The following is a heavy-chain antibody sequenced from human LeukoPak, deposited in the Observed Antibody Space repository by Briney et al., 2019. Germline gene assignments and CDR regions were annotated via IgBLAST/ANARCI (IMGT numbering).Heavy chain of an antibody. CDR2: LTRISGAL. J-gene: IGHJ4*02. CDR1: RYTFSNYD. Sequence: PGGSLRLSCAVSRYTFSNYDISWVRQAPGKGLEWLSHLTRISGALWYADSVKGRFTISRDNAKNSVNLQMNSLRAEDTAVYYCARSHGDYDYYDSWGQGTLVTVSS. D-gene: IGHD4-17*01. V-gene: IGHV3-48*03. CDR3: ARSHGDYDYYDS.